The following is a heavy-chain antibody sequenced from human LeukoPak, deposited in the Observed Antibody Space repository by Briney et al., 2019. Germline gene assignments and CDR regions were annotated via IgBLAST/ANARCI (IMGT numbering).Heavy chain of an antibody. J-gene: IGHJ5*02. Sequence: SVTVSCKASGGTFSSYAISWVRQAPGQGLEWMGGIIPIFGTANYAQKFQGRVTITADESTSTAYMELSSLRSEDTAVYYCASTHSPRYCSSTSCSGSWFDPWGQGTLVTVSS. CDR2: IIPIFGTA. D-gene: IGHD2-2*01. CDR1: GGTFSSYA. V-gene: IGHV1-69*13. CDR3: ASTHSPRYCSSTSCSGSWFDP.